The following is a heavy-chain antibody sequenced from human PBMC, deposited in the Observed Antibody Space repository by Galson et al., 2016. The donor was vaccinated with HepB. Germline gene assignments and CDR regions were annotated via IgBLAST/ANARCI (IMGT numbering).Heavy chain of an antibody. V-gene: IGHV3-74*01. CDR2: INSDGSST. D-gene: IGHD4-17*01. CDR1: GFTFSSYW. J-gene: IGHJ4*02. Sequence: SLRLSCAASGFTFSSYWMHWVRQAPGKGLVWVSRINSDGSSTSYADSVKGRFTISRDNAKNTLYLQMNSLRVDDTAVYYCAKVPNGDYIGAFDSWGQGALVAVSS. CDR3: AKVPNGDYIGAFDS.